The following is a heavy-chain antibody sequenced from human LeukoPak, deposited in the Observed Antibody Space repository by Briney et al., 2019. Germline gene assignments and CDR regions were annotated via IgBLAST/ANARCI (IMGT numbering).Heavy chain of an antibody. Sequence: GGSLRLSCSASGFTLSSHAMHWVRQAPGKALEYVSAISYNGGSTYYANSVKDRFTISRDNSKNTLYLQMSSLRPEDTAVFYCVRRTVNYFDYWGQGTRVTVSS. CDR2: ISYNGGST. V-gene: IGHV3-64D*09. J-gene: IGHJ4*02. CDR1: GFTLSSHA. CDR3: VRRTVNYFDY. D-gene: IGHD3/OR15-3a*01.